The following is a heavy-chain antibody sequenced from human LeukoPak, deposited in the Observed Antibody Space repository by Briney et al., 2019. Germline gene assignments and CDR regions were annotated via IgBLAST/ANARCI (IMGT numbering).Heavy chain of an antibody. D-gene: IGHD6-6*01. V-gene: IGHV3-23*01. CDR1: TFTVASNY. CDR3: ATGGLSARKFAY. CDR2: ISGSGGST. J-gene: IGHJ4*02. Sequence: GGSLRLSCAVSTFTVASNYMSWVRQAPGKGLEWVSAISGSGGSTYYADSVKGRFTISRDNSKNTLYLQMNILRVEDTAIYFCATGGLSARKFAYWGQGTPVTVSS.